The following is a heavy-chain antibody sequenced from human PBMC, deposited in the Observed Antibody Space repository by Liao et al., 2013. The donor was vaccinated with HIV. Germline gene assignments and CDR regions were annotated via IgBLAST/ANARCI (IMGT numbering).Heavy chain of an antibody. Sequence: QVRLQESGPGLGKPSETLSLTCTVSGGSIRTYYWSWIRQPAGKGLEWIGRIYASGSSDYNPFLKSRVAMSVDTSKNQFSLNLTSVTAADTAVYYCARLRNFDLWGQGTLVPVS. D-gene: IGHD3-10*01. CDR1: GGSIRTYY. J-gene: IGHJ4*02. CDR3: ARLRNFDL. CDR2: IYASGSS. V-gene: IGHV4-4*07.